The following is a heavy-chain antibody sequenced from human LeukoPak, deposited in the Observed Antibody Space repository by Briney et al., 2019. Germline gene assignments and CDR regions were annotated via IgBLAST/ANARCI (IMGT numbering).Heavy chain of an antibody. V-gene: IGHV4-39*02. CDR3: AREKIAYYDNSGRGWFDP. CDR2: IYYSGST. CDR1: GGSIGSSSYY. D-gene: IGHD3-22*01. J-gene: IGHJ5*02. Sequence: PSETLSLTCTVSGGSIGSSSYYWGWIRQPPGKGLAWIGSIYYSGSTYYNPSLKSRVTISVDTSKNQFSLKLSSVTAADTAVYYCAREKIAYYDNSGRGWFDPWGQGTLVTVSS.